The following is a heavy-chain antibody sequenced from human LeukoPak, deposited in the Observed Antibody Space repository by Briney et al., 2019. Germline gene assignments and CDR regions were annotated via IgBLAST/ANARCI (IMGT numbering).Heavy chain of an antibody. Sequence: SETLSLTCAVYGGSFSGYYWSWIRQPPGKGLEWIGEINHSGSTNYNPSLKSRVTISVDTSKNQFSLKLSSVTAADTAVYYCARGWYGDYGCWDQGTLVTVSS. CDR3: ARGWYGDYGC. D-gene: IGHD4-17*01. CDR1: GGSFSGYY. J-gene: IGHJ4*02. CDR2: INHSGST. V-gene: IGHV4-34*01.